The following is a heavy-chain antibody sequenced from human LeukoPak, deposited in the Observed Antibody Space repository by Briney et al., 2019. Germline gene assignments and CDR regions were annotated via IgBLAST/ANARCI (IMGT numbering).Heavy chain of an antibody. D-gene: IGHD3-22*01. Sequence: PSETLSLTCTVSGGSISSYFWSWIRQPPGKGLEWIGYFYYSGSTHYNPSLKSRVTISVDTSKNQFSLKLSSVTAADTAMYYCARVTGYVIEDYFDYWGQGTLVTVSS. CDR2: FYYSGST. V-gene: IGHV4-59*01. CDR1: GGSISSYF. CDR3: ARVTGYVIEDYFDY. J-gene: IGHJ4*02.